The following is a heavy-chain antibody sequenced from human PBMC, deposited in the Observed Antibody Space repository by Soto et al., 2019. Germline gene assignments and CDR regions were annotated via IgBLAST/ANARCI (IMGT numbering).Heavy chain of an antibody. V-gene: IGHV3-23*01. CDR3: TRDPNGDHIGAFDF. CDR2: IAGSGVGT. D-gene: IGHD4-17*01. Sequence: EVQVLESGGGLVQPGGSLRLSCADPEFTFSTYAMTWVRQAPGGRLEWVSSIAGSGVGTSYADPVKGRFTVSRDNSKDTLFLRMNSLRVEDTAIYYCTRDPNGDHIGAFDFWGQGIRVTVSS. CDR1: EFTFSTYA. J-gene: IGHJ3*01.